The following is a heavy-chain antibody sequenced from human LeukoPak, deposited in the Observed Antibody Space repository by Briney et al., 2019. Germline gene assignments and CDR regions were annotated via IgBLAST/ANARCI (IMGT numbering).Heavy chain of an antibody. D-gene: IGHD4-17*01. CDR1: GGSISSSSYY. CDR3: ARGGVTWRTTVTIGWFDP. J-gene: IGHJ5*02. CDR2: IYYSGST. Sequence: SETLSLTCTVSGGSISSSSYYWGWIRQPPGKGLEWIGSIYYSGSTYYNPSLKSRVTISVDTSKNQFSLKLSSVTAADTAVYYCARGGVTWRTTVTIGWFDPWGQGTLVTVSS. V-gene: IGHV4-39*07.